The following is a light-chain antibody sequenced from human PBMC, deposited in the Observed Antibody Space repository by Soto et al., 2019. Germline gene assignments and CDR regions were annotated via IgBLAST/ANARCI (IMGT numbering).Light chain of an antibody. V-gene: IGKV3-11*01. CDR3: QQRFNWPRFT. Sequence: EIVLTQSPATLSLSPGERATLSCRASQSVSSYLAWYQQKPGQAPRLLIYDASNRATGIPARFSGGESGTDLTLTISSLGPEDFVFYDCQQRFNWPRFTFGQGTKLESK. J-gene: IGKJ2*01. CDR2: DAS. CDR1: QSVSSY.